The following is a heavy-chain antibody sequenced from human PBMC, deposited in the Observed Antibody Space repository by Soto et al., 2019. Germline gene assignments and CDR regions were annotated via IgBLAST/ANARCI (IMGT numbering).Heavy chain of an antibody. Sequence: QVQLVESGGGVVQPGRSLRLSCAASGFTFSSYGMHWVRQAPGKGLEWVAVISYDGSNKYYADSVKGRFTISRDNSKNTLYLQMNSLRAEDTAVYYCAKETLRYFDLRRGTPFDYWGQGTLVTVSS. D-gene: IGHD3-9*01. V-gene: IGHV3-30*18. J-gene: IGHJ4*02. CDR3: AKETLRYFDLRRGTPFDY. CDR1: GFTFSSYG. CDR2: ISYDGSNK.